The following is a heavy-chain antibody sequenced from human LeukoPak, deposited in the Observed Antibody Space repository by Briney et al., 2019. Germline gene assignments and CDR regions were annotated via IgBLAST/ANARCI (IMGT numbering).Heavy chain of an antibody. Sequence: LGASVKVSCKASGYTFTSYGISWVRQAPGQGLEWMGWISAYNGNTNYAQKLQGRVTMTTDTSTSTAYMELRSLRSDDTAVYYCARGGEDIVVVGEKKFDYWGQGTLVTVSS. CDR3: ARGGEDIVVVGEKKFDY. CDR1: GYTFTSYG. D-gene: IGHD2-15*01. V-gene: IGHV1-18*04. J-gene: IGHJ4*02. CDR2: ISAYNGNT.